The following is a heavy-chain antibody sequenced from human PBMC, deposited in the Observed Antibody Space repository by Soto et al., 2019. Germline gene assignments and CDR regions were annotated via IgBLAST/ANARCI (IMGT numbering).Heavy chain of an antibody. D-gene: IGHD3-16*02. CDR1: GDSVSSGDYY. CDR2: IYYSGST. J-gene: IGHJ4*02. CDR3: ARDRSVWGNYRPSFDY. V-gene: IGHV4-30-4*01. Sequence: SETLSLTCTVSGDSVSSGDYYWRWIRHPPGKGLEWVGYIYYSGSTNYNPSLKSRLTISLDTSKNQFSLKLNSVTAADRAVYYCARDRSVWGNYRPSFDYWGQGTLVTVSS.